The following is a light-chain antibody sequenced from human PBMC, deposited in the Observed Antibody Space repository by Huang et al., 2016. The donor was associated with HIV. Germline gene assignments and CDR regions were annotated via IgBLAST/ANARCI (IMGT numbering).Light chain of an antibody. CDR2: DAP. J-gene: IGKJ5*01. V-gene: IGKV3-15*01. Sequence: EIVMTPSPDTWSVFRGERVTLPCRASESVSSSLAGYQPKSGQAPRLLIYDAPTRATGIPARFSGSGSGTEFTLTINSLLSEDFAVYYCQQYNDWPPITFGQGTRLDMK. CDR3: QQYNDWPPIT. CDR1: ESVSSS.